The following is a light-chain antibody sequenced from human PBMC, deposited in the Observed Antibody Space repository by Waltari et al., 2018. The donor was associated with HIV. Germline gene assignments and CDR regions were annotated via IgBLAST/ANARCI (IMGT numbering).Light chain of an antibody. CDR2: EGS. CDR3: CSYTGSSTRRPYV. CDR1: RRLVGVYNL. Sequence: QSALTQPAPVPGSPGQSITITGLGTRRLVGVYNLFTRNQPHPGKAPKVMIYEGSKRPSGVSNRFSGSKSGNTASLTISGLQAEDEADYYCCSYTGSSTRRPYVFGTGTKVTVL. V-gene: IGLV2-23*01. J-gene: IGLJ1*01.